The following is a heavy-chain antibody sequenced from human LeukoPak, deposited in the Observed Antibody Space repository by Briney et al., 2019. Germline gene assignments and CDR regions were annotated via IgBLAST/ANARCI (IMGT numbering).Heavy chain of an antibody. CDR1: GFTFSSYS. Sequence: GGSLRLTCAASGFTFSSYSMNWVRQAPGKGLEWVSSISSSSSYIYYADSVKGRFTISRDNAKNSLYLQMNSLRAEDTAVYYCARAEEYGSGSYAFDIWGQGTMVTVSS. J-gene: IGHJ3*02. D-gene: IGHD3-10*01. V-gene: IGHV3-21*01. CDR2: ISSSSSYI. CDR3: ARAEEYGSGSYAFDI.